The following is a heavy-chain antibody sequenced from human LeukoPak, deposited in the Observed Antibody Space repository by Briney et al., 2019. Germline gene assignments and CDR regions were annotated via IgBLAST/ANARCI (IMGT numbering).Heavy chain of an antibody. Sequence: SETLSLTCTVSGGSISSYYWSWIRQPPGKGLEWIEYIYYSGSTNYNPSLKSRVTISVDTSKNQFSLKLSSVTAADTAVYYCARGGCSGGSCYELDYWGQGTLVTVSS. CDR2: IYYSGST. CDR3: ARGGCSGGSCYELDY. D-gene: IGHD2-15*01. V-gene: IGHV4-59*01. CDR1: GGSISSYY. J-gene: IGHJ4*02.